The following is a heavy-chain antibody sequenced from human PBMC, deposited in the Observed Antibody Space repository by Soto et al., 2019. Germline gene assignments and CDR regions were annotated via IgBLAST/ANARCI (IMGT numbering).Heavy chain of an antibody. CDR3: ARGAYGVRYGMDV. CDR1: GGFSSSSY. D-gene: IGHD4-17*01. V-gene: IGHV4-4*07. CDR2: IYISGST. J-gene: IGHJ6*02. Sequence: QVQLQESGPGLVKPSETLSLICTVSGGFSSSSYWSWIRQPAGKGLEWIGHIYISGSTNYNPSLKGRVTMSVDTSKNQFSLKLSSVTAADTAVYYCARGAYGVRYGMDVWGQGTTVTVSS.